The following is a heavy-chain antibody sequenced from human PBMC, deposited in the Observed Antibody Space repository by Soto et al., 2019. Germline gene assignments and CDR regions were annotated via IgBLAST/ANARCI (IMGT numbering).Heavy chain of an antibody. CDR3: AKDRATYYYDSSGYTT. CDR1: GFTFSSYG. Sequence: GGSLRLSCAASGFTFSSYGMHWVRQAPGKGLEWVAVISYDGSNKYYADSVKGRFTISRDNSKNTLYLQMNSLRAEDTAVYYCAKDRATYYYDSSGYTTWGQGTLVTVSS. V-gene: IGHV3-30*18. D-gene: IGHD3-22*01. CDR2: ISYDGSNK. J-gene: IGHJ4*02.